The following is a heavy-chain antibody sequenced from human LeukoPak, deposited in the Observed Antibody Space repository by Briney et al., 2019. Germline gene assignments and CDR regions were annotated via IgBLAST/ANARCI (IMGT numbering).Heavy chain of an antibody. CDR3: ARVRWIAVAGHDAFDI. D-gene: IGHD6-19*01. J-gene: IGHJ3*02. CDR2: INAGNGNT. CDR1: GYTFTSYA. Sequence: GASVKVSCKASGYTFTSYAMHWVRQAPGQRLEWMGWINAGNGNTKYSQKFQGRVTITRDTSASTAYMELSSLRSEDTAVYYCARVRWIAVAGHDAFDIWGQGTMVTVSS. V-gene: IGHV1-3*01.